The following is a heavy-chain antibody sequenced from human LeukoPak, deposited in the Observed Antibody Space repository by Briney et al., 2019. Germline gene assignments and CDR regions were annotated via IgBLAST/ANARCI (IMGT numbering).Heavy chain of an antibody. J-gene: IGHJ4*02. Sequence: ASVKVSCKASGYTFTSYGISWVRQAPGQGLEWMGWISAYNGNTNYAQKLQGRVTMTTDTSTSTAYMELRSLRSDDTAGYYCARPSYYDFLTGLLAPDYWGQGTLVTVPS. CDR2: ISAYNGNT. V-gene: IGHV1-18*01. CDR3: ARPSYYDFLTGLLAPDY. D-gene: IGHD3-9*01. CDR1: GYTFTSYG.